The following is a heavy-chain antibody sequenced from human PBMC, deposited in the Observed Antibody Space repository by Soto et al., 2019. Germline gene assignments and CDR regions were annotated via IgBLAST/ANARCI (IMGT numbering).Heavy chain of an antibody. V-gene: IGHV4-30-2*01. CDR2: IYHSGST. D-gene: IGHD2-15*01. Sequence: QLQLQESGSGLVKPSQTLSLTCAVSGGSISSGGYSWSWIRQPPGKGLEWIGYIYHSGSTYYNPSLKSRVPISVDRSKNQFSLKLSSVPAADTAVYYCARLHCSGGSCYSSAAFDIWGQGTMVTVSS. CDR1: GGSISSGGYS. J-gene: IGHJ3*02. CDR3: ARLHCSGGSCYSSAAFDI.